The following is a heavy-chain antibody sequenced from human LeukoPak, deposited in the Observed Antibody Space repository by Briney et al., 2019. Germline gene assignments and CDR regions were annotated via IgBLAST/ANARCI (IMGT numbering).Heavy chain of an antibody. CDR2: IIPIFGTA. Sequence: SVKVSCKASGGTFSGYGISWVRQAPGQGLEWMGGIIPIFGTANYAQKFQGRVTITADESTSTAYMELSSLRSEDTAVYYCARLDEYSSSSRYYGMDVWGQGTTVTVSS. J-gene: IGHJ6*02. D-gene: IGHD6-6*01. CDR3: ARLDEYSSSSRYYGMDV. CDR1: GGTFSGYG. V-gene: IGHV1-69*13.